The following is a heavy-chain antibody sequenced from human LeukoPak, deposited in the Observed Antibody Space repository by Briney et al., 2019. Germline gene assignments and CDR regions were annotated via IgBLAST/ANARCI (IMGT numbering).Heavy chain of an antibody. J-gene: IGHJ6*03. V-gene: IGHV1-18*01. CDR1: GYTFTSYG. CDR2: ISAYNGNT. CDR3: AREGLRSIAARRGTRDYMDV. Sequence: ASVKVSCKASGYTFTSYGISWVRQAPGQGLEWMGWISAYNGNTNYAQKLQGRVTMTTDTSTSTVYIEERSLRSDDPAVYYCAREGLRSIAARRGTRDYMDVWGKGTTVIVSS. D-gene: IGHD6-6*01.